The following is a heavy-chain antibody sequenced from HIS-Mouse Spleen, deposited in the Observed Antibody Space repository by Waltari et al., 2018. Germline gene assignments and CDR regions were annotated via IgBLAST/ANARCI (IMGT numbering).Heavy chain of an antibody. D-gene: IGHD6-13*01. CDR2: IYYSGST. CDR1: GGSISSSSYY. J-gene: IGHJ2*01. CDR3: AREIPYSSSWYDWYFDL. Sequence: QLQLQESGPGLVKPSETLSLTGTVSGGSISSSSYYGGWIRPPPGKGLEWIGSIYYSGSTYYNPSLKRRVTISVDTSKNQFSLKLSSVTAADTAVYYCAREIPYSSSWYDWYFDLWGRGTLVTVSS. V-gene: IGHV4-39*07.